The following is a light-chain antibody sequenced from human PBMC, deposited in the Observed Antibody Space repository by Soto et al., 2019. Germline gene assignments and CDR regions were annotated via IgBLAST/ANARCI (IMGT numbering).Light chain of an antibody. CDR3: APWDDRLNGWV. J-gene: IGLJ3*02. Sequence: QSVGTQPPSASGTPGQRVTISCYGSSSNIGSNTVNWYQQVPGTAPKLLIYANNKRPSGVSDRFSGSKSGTSASLAISGLQSEDEADYYCAPWDDRLNGWVFGGGTKLTVL. V-gene: IGLV1-44*01. CDR1: SSNIGSNT. CDR2: ANN.